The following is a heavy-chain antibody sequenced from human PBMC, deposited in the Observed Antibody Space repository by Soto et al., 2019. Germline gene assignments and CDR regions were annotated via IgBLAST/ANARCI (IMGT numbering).Heavy chain of an antibody. D-gene: IGHD2-8*01. J-gene: IGHJ4*02. Sequence: GGSLRLSCVGSDFSLSGFFMSWVRQAPGKGLEWLSFISMSGSYKTYAASVEGRFTISRDNVKNILYLQMDSLRVEDTAVYYCASRGHCSNGQCHPFDYWGQGTQVTVSS. CDR2: ISMSGSYK. V-gene: IGHV3-11*06. CDR1: DFSLSGFF. CDR3: ASRGHCSNGQCHPFDY.